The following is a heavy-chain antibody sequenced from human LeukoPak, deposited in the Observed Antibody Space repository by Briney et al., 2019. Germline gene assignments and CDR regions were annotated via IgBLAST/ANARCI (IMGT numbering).Heavy chain of an antibody. Sequence: GGSLRLSCATSGFTFDSYWMSWVRQAPGKGLEWEANIKEDGSEKYYVDSVKGRFTISRDNAKNSVYLQMKSLRAEDTAMYYCAREIGSAARGRWGQGTLVIVS. CDR1: GFTFDSYW. J-gene: IGHJ4*02. V-gene: IGHV3-7*05. CDR3: AREIGSAARGR. CDR2: IKEDGSEK. D-gene: IGHD6-13*01.